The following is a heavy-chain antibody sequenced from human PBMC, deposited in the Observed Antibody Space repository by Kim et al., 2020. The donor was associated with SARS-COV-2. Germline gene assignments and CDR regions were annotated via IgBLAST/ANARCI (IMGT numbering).Heavy chain of an antibody. Sequence: GGSLRLSCAASGFTFSDYYMSWIRQAPGKGLEWVSYISSSGGTIYYADSVKGRFTISRDNARNSLYLQMNSLRAEDTAIYYCARDTDYYDSSGYYLADYWGQGTLVTVSS. CDR3: ARDTDYYDSSGYYLADY. CDR2: ISSSGGTI. CDR1: GFTFSDYY. J-gene: IGHJ4*02. D-gene: IGHD3-22*01. V-gene: IGHV3-11*01.